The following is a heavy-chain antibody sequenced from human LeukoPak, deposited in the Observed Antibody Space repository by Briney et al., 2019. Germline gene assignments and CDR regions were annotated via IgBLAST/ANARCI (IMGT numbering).Heavy chain of an antibody. CDR3: ARATKEARSFDWHIGY. J-gene: IGHJ4*02. V-gene: IGHV7-4-1*02. Sequence: ASVKVSCKASVYTFTSYAMKWVRQAPGQGLEWMGWINTNTGNPTYAQGFTGRFVFSLDTSVSTAYLQISSLKAEDTAVYYCARATKEARSFDWHIGYWGQGTLVTVSS. CDR2: INTNTGNP. D-gene: IGHD3-9*01. CDR1: VYTFTSYA.